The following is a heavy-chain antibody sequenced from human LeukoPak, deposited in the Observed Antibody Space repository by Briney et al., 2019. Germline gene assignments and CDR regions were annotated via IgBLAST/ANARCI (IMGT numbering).Heavy chain of an antibody. CDR3: AIPPCSDGYCFFDY. Sequence: GASVKVSCKASGYTFTNYYMHWVRQAPGQEPEWMGWINPNTGGTKYAQKFQGRVTMTRDTSISTAYMELSRLTSGDTAVYYCAIPPCSDGYCFFDYWGQGTLVTVSS. CDR2: INPNTGGT. V-gene: IGHV1-2*02. D-gene: IGHD2-21*02. J-gene: IGHJ4*02. CDR1: GYTFTNYY.